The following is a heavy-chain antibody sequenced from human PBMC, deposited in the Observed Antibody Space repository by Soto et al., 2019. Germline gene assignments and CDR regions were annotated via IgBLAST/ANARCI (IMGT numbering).Heavy chain of an antibody. D-gene: IGHD6-13*01. J-gene: IGHJ4*02. V-gene: IGHV1-2*04. CDR3: ASGKKQQLDGALDY. Sequence: ASVKVSCKASGYTFTGYYIHWVRQAPGQGLEWMGWINPNSGGTNYAQKFQGWVTMTRDTSISTAYMDLSRLTSDDTVVYYCASGKKQQLDGALDYWGQGTLVTVSS. CDR1: GYTFTGYY. CDR2: INPNSGGT.